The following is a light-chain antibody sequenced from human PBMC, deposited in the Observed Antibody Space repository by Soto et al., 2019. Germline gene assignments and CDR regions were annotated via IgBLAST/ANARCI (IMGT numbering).Light chain of an antibody. J-gene: IGKJ5*01. CDR1: ERISNN. Sequence: EVVMTRAPVTLSVVPGCTSTLSVRASERISNNLAWYQQKPGQAPRLLIYSASTRATGIPARFIGSGSATEFTLTISSLQSEDCAVYYCQQYYNWPRTFGQGTRLEI. CDR2: SAS. V-gene: IGKV3D-15*01. CDR3: QQYYNWPRT.